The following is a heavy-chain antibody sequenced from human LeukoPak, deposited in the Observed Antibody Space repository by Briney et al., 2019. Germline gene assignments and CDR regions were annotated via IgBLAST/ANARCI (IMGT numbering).Heavy chain of an antibody. CDR2: IYSRGST. CDR3: ARDYYGP. CDR1: GFTVSNNY. J-gene: IGHJ5*02. D-gene: IGHD3-22*01. V-gene: IGHV3-66*03. Sequence: EGSLRLSCAASGFTVSNNYMRGVRQAPGKGLEWVSSIYSRGSTSYVDSVKGRFTISRDNTKNTLFLQMNSLRVEDTAVYYCARDYYGPWGQGTLVTVSS.